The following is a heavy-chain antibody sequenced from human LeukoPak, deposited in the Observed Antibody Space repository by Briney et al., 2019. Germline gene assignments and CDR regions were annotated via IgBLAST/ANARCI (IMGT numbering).Heavy chain of an antibody. J-gene: IGHJ4*02. V-gene: IGHV4-59*01. CDR2: IYYSGST. CDR3: ARKNPYYDSSGYRVEDFDY. Sequence: SETLSLTCTVSGGSISSYYWSWIRQPPGKGPEWIGYIYYSGSTNYNPSLKSRVTISVDTSKNQFSLKLSSVTAADTAVYYCARKNPYYDSSGYRVEDFDYWGQGTLVTVSS. D-gene: IGHD3-22*01. CDR1: GGSISSYY.